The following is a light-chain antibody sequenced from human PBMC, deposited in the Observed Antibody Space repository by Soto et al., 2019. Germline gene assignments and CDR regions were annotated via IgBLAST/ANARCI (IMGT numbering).Light chain of an antibody. CDR1: NIGSKS. CDR3: QSYHSGNVV. V-gene: IGLV3-21*02. J-gene: IGLJ2*01. Sequence: SYELTQPPSVSVAPGQTATVTCGGRNIGSKSVHWYQQKPGQAPVLVVHDDSDRPSGIPGRFSGSNSGDTATLTISGVEAGDEADYYCQSYHSGNVVFGGGTKVTVL. CDR2: DDS.